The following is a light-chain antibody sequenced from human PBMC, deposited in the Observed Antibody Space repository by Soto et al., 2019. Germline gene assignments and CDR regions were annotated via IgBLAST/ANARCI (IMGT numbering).Light chain of an antibody. CDR3: QQYNSYS. CDR1: QRTSGW. Sequence: DIQMTQSPSTLSASVGDRVSITCRASQRTSGWLAWYQQKTGKAPKLLIYKVSSLESGVPSSFSGTGSGTELTLTISSPQPDDFATYYCQQYNSYSFGQGTQVGIK. V-gene: IGKV1-5*03. J-gene: IGKJ1*01. CDR2: KVS.